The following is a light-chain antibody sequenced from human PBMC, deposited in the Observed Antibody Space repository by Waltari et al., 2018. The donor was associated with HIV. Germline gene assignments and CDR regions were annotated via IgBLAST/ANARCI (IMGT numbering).Light chain of an antibody. CDR3: QSADSSATYRV. CDR1: ALPKQY. Sequence: SYELTQPPSVSVSPGQTARITCSGDALPKQYAYWYQQKPGQAPVPVIYKDSERPSGIPERFSGSSSGTTGTLTSSGVQAEDEADYYRQSADSSATYRVFGGGTKLTVL. V-gene: IGLV3-25*03. J-gene: IGLJ3*02. CDR2: KDS.